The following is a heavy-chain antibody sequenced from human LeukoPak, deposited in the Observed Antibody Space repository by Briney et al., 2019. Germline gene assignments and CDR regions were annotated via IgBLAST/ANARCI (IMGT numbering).Heavy chain of an antibody. CDR2: IHQSGDT. CDR1: GDSITTGGYY. J-gene: IGHJ4*02. CDR3: ARGKVVAGTPGQNSWDY. D-gene: IGHD6-19*01. V-gene: IGHV4-30-2*01. Sequence: PSETLSLTCTVSGDSITTGGYYWSWIRQPPGKGLEWMGYIHQSGDTYSNPSLRSRVTISADRSNNQFSLRVSSVTAADTAVYYCARGKVVAGTPGQNSWDYWGQGTLVTVSS.